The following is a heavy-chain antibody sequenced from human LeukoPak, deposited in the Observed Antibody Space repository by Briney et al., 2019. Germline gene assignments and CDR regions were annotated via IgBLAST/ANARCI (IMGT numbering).Heavy chain of an antibody. CDR2: IIPIFGTA. CDR1: GGTFSSNA. J-gene: IGHJ3*02. CDR3: ARTYYYDSSAPLAFDI. V-gene: IGHV1-69*05. D-gene: IGHD3-22*01. Sequence: SVKVSCKASGGTFSSNAISCVRQAPGQGLEWMGGIIPIFGTANYAQKFQGSVTITTDESTSTAYMELSSLRSEDTAVYDCARTYYYDSSAPLAFDIWGQGTMVTVSS.